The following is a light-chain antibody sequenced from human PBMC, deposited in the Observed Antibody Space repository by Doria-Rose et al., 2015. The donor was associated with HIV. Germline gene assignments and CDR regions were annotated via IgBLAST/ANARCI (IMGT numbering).Light chain of an antibody. V-gene: IGKV1-5*03. CDR3: QHYPHYFRA. CDR1: QSISNS. J-gene: IGKJ1*01. CDR2: QAS. Sequence: DIQLTQSPSTLSASVGDRVTITCRASQSISNSVAWYQQKPGKDPTLLIYQASGLDSGVPSRFSGSGSGTEFTLTISRLQPDDFATYYCQHYPHYFRAFGQGTKLEVK.